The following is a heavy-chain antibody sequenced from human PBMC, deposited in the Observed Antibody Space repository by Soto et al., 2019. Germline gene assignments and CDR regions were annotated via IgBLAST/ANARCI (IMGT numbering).Heavy chain of an antibody. D-gene: IGHD3-10*01. CDR1: GFTFSNYD. CDR3: VREPAGHGMDV. J-gene: IGHJ6*02. V-gene: IGHV3-13*01. CDR2: IGKGGDT. Sequence: DVQLVESGGDLVQPGGSLRLSCAASGFTFSNYDMQWVRQVTGKGLEWVSSIGKGGDTHYADSVKGRFTIPRENAMNSWYLQMSSLRAGDTAVYYCVREPAGHGMDVWGQATTVTVSS.